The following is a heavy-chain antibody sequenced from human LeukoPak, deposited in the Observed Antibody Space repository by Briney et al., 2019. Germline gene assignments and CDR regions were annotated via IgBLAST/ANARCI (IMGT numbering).Heavy chain of an antibody. D-gene: IGHD3-22*01. V-gene: IGHV3-23*01. CDR3: AKGPFPQYDSSGYPFDY. Sequence: PGRSLRLSCAASGFTFSSYAMSWVRQAPGKGLEWVSAISGSGGSTYYADSVKGRFTISRDNSKNTLYLQMNSLRAEDTAVYYCAKGPFPQYDSSGYPFDYWGQGTLVTVSS. CDR2: ISGSGGST. J-gene: IGHJ4*02. CDR1: GFTFSSYA.